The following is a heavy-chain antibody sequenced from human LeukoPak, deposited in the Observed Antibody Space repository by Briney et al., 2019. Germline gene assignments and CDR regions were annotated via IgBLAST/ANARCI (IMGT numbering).Heavy chain of an antibody. Sequence: GGSLRLSCAASGFTFSSYEMSWVRQAPGKGLEWVSGVSDGGGRTFYAESVKGRFTVSRDNSKNTLYLRMNSLRAEDTAIYYCTKNQILDDSGSWYAFWGQGTLVTVSS. CDR2: VSDGGGRT. CDR1: GFTFSSYE. J-gene: IGHJ4*02. CDR3: TKNQILDDSGSWYAF. D-gene: IGHD6-13*01. V-gene: IGHV3-23*01.